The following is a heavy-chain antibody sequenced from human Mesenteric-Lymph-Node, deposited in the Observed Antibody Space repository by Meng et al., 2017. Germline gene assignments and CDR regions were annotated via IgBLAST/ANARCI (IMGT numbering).Heavy chain of an antibody. Sequence: QVRLQIVGPGRVMRSGTLSLTCIVPGGSISSDFWWRWARQPPRKGMEWMGAVYHRGDTNYNPSLKSRGDTSVDKSKNQFYLSLFSVTAADTAVYYCGRDQGRELINNWGQGTLVTVSS. CDR2: VYHRGDT. J-gene: IGHJ4*02. CDR1: GGSISSDFW. CDR3: GRDQGRELINN. D-gene: IGHD1-7*01. V-gene: IGHV4-4*02.